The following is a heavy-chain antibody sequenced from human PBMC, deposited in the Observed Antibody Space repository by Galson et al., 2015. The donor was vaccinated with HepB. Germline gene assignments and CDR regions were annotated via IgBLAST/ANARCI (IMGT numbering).Heavy chain of an antibody. J-gene: IGHJ5*02. CDR1: GYTFTSYG. D-gene: IGHD2-15*01. CDR3: AAGDCSGGSCYGPWFDP. Sequence: SVKVSCKASGYTFTSYGISWVRQAPGQGLEWMGWISAYNGDTNYARKFQGRVIMTTDTSGNTAYMELKSLRSDDTAVYYCAAGDCSGGSCYGPWFDPWGQGTLVTVSS. V-gene: IGHV1-18*01. CDR2: ISAYNGDT.